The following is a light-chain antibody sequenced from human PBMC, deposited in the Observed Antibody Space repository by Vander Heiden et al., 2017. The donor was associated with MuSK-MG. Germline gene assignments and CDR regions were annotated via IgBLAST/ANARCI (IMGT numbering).Light chain of an antibody. J-gene: IGKJ2*01. CDR2: GAS. CDR3: QQDCSSPRT. V-gene: IGKV3-20*01. CDR1: QSVSSSY. Sequence: IVLTQSPGTLSLSPGERATLSCRASQSVSSSYLAWYQQKPGQAPRLLICGASSRATGIPDRFSGSGSGTDFTLTISRLEPEDFAVYYCQQDCSSPRTFGQGTKLEIK.